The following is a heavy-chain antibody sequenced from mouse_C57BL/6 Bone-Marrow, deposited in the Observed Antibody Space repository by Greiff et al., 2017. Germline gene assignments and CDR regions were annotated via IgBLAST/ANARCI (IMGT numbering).Heavy chain of an antibody. D-gene: IGHD2-3*01. V-gene: IGHV5-2*01. CDR1: EYEFPSHD. Sequence: EVHLVESGGGLVQPGESLTLSCESNEYEFPSHDMSWVRKTPEKRLELVAAINSDGGSTYYPDTMERRFIISRDNTKKTLYLQMSSLRSEDTALYYCARQDGYYNCYAMDYWGQGTSVTVSA. J-gene: IGHJ4*01. CDR3: ARQDGYYNCYAMDY. CDR2: INSDGGST.